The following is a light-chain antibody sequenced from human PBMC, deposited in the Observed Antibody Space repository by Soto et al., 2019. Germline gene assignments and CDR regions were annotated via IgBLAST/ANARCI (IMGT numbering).Light chain of an antibody. CDR2: DVS. V-gene: IGLV2-14*03. CDR1: SSDLGGYNY. Sequence: QSALTQPASVSGSPGQSITISCTGTSSDLGGYNYVSWYQQHPGKAPRLMIYDVSNRPSGVSNRFSGSKSGNTASLTISGRQAEDEADYYCTSYTSSSTLGVVFGGGTKLTVL. CDR3: TSYTSSSTLGVV. J-gene: IGLJ2*01.